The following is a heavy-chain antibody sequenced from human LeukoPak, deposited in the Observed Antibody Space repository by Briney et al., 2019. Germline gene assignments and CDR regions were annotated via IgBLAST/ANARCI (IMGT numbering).Heavy chain of an antibody. J-gene: IGHJ4*02. CDR1: GFTVSSNY. CDR3: AKDYSSSWAVFDY. Sequence: GGSLRLSCAASGFTVSSNYMSWVRQAPGKGLEWVSVIYSGGSTYYADSVKGRFTISRDNSKNTLFLQMNSLRAEDTAVYYCAKDYSSSWAVFDYWGQGTLVTVSS. CDR2: IYSGGST. D-gene: IGHD6-13*01. V-gene: IGHV3-53*05.